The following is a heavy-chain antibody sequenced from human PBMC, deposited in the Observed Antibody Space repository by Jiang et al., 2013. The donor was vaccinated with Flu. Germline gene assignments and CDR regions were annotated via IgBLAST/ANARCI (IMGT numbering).Heavy chain of an antibody. V-gene: IGHV3-33*06. CDR2: IWYDGSNK. CDR3: AKDYGTEGDMTRRGHLDY. Sequence: AASGFIFSGSGMHWVRQAPGKGLEWVAIIWYDGSNKYYADSVKGRFTISRDNSKNTVYLQMNSLRAEDTGVYYCAKDYGTEGDMTRRGHLDYWGQGTLVTVSS. D-gene: IGHD3-16*01. CDR1: GFIFSGSG. J-gene: IGHJ4*02.